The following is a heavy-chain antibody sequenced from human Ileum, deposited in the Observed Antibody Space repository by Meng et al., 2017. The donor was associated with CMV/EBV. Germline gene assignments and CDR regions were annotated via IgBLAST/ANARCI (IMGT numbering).Heavy chain of an antibody. J-gene: IGHJ4*02. CDR3: VRVRFSGYGALDY. Sequence: CSFSGGSISSRNCCGCVRQPPGKGLEWIGEVYHNGEPPYTPSLESRVTISVDKSKKQFSLKLSSVNAADTAVYYCVRVRFSGYGALDYWGQGTLVTVSS. V-gene: IGHV4-4*02. D-gene: IGHD3-22*01. CDR2: VYHNGEP. CDR1: GGSISSRNC.